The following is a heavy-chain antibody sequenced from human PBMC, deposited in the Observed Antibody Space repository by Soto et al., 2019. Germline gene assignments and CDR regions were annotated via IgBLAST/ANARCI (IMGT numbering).Heavy chain of an antibody. V-gene: IGHV2-5*02. CDR1: GFSLSSRPVG. J-gene: IGHJ4*02. Sequence: QITLKESGPTRVKPTQTLTLTCPFSGFSLSSRPVGVGWIRQPPGQALERLALIYWDDDKRYSPSLQNRLSITKDTSKNQVVLTMTNMDPADTAIYYCEHRADMNGNWNGGYFDYWGQGALVTVSS. D-gene: IGHD1-1*01. CDR2: IYWDDDK. CDR3: EHRADMNGNWNGGYFDY.